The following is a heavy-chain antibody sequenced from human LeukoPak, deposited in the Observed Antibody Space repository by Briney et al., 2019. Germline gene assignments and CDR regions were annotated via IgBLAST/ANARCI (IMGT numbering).Heavy chain of an antibody. Sequence: PGGSLRLSCAASGFTFSSYAMSWVRQAPGKWLEWVSAISGSGGSTYYADSVKGRFTISRDNSKNTLYLQMNSLRAEDTAVYYCAKVDVWGSYRGDFDYWGQGTLVTVSS. V-gene: IGHV3-23*01. CDR2: ISGSGGST. CDR1: GFTFSSYA. D-gene: IGHD3-16*01. CDR3: AKVDVWGSYRGDFDY. J-gene: IGHJ4*02.